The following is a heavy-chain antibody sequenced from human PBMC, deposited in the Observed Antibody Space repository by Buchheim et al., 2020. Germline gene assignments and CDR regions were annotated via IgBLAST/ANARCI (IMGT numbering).Heavy chain of an antibody. J-gene: IGHJ6*02. Sequence: EVQLVQSGAEVKKPGESLRISCKGSGYSFTSYWISWVRQMPGKGLEWMGRIDPSDSYTNYSPSFQGHVTISADKSINTAYLQWSSLKASDTAMYYCASLAYCGGDCYPKAKDYYYYGMDVWGQGTT. D-gene: IGHD2-21*02. CDR3: ASLAYCGGDCYPKAKDYYYYGMDV. CDR1: GYSFTSYW. V-gene: IGHV5-10-1*03. CDR2: IDPSDSYT.